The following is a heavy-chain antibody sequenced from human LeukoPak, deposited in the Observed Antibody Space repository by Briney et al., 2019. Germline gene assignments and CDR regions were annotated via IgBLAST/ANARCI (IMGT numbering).Heavy chain of an antibody. CDR2: FDPEDGET. V-gene: IGHV1-24*01. CDR1: GYTLTELS. Sequence: ASVKVSCKVSGYTLTELSMHWVRQAPGKGLEWMGGFDPEDGETIYAQKFQGRVTMTEDTSTDTAYMELSSLRSEDTAVYYCATEVSLHYDFWSGYYPFDPWGQGTLVTVSS. J-gene: IGHJ5*02. CDR3: ATEVSLHYDFWSGYYPFDP. D-gene: IGHD3-3*01.